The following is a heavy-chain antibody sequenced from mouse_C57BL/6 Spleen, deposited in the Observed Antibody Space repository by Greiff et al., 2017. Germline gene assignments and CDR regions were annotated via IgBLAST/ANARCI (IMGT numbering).Heavy chain of an antibody. V-gene: IGHV1-82*01. CDR1: GYAFSSSW. CDR3: ARLGITTVVATTDY. CDR2: IYPGDGDT. Sequence: QVQLQQSGPELVKPGASVKISCKASGYAFSSSWMNWVKQRPGKGLEWIGRIYPGDGDTNYNGKFKGKATLTADKSSSTAYMQLSSLTSEDSAVYFCARLGITTVVATTDYWGQGTTLTVSS. D-gene: IGHD1-1*01. J-gene: IGHJ2*01.